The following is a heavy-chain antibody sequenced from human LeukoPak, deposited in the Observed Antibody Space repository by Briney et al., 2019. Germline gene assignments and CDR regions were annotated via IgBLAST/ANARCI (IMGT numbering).Heavy chain of an antibody. CDR3: AKVSSGYYYEPWDY. Sequence: GGSLRLSCAASGFTFSSYGMSWVRQAPGKGLEWVSAISGSGGSTYYADSVKGRFTISRDNSKNTLYLQMNSLRAEDTAVYYCAKVSSGYYYEPWDYWGQGTLVTVSS. CDR2: ISGSGGST. D-gene: IGHD3-22*01. V-gene: IGHV3-23*01. CDR1: GFTFSSYG. J-gene: IGHJ4*02.